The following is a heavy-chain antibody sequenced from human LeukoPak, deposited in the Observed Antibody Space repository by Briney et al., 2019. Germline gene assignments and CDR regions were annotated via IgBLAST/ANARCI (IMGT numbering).Heavy chain of an antibody. D-gene: IGHD3-10*01. Sequence: PGGSLRLSCAASGFTVSSNYMSWVRQAPGKGLEWVSVIYSGGSTYYADSVKGRFTISRDNSKNTLYLQMNSLRAEDTAVYYCARDRITMVRGVIISSYFDYWGQGTLVTVSS. J-gene: IGHJ4*02. CDR1: GFTVSSNY. CDR2: IYSGGST. V-gene: IGHV3-66*01. CDR3: ARDRITMVRGVIISSYFDY.